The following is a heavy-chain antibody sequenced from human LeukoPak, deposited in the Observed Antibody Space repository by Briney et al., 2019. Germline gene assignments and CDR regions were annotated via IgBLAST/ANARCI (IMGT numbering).Heavy chain of an antibody. J-gene: IGHJ5*02. V-gene: IGHV3-49*03. D-gene: IGHD6-13*01. CDR3: TREYSSSWIGFDP. CDR2: IRSKAYGGTT. CDR1: GFTFSDYY. Sequence: GGSLRLSCAASGFTFSDYYMSWIRQAPGKGLEWVGFIRSKAYGGTTEYAASVKGRFTISRDDSKSIAYLQMNSLKTEDTAVYYCTREYSSSWIGFDPWGQGTLVTVSS.